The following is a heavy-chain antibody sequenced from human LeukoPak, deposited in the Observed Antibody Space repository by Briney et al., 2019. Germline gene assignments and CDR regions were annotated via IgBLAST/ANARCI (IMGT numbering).Heavy chain of an antibody. CDR3: ARYYYDSSGYYLFDY. CDR2: IKDDGTEE. CDR1: GFPFSSSW. D-gene: IGHD3-22*01. Sequence: GGSLRLSCAASGFPFSSSWMTWVRQAPGKGLEWVAHIKDDGTEEYYVDSVKGRFTISRDNAKNSLYLQMNSLRAEDTAVYYCARYYYDSSGYYLFDYWVQGTLVTVSS. J-gene: IGHJ4*02. V-gene: IGHV3-7*02.